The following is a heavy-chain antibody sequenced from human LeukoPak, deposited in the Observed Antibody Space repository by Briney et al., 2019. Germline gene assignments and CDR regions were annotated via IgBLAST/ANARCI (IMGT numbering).Heavy chain of an antibody. CDR1: GSTFSSYA. CDR3: AKDQRITMVRGGPFDY. CDR2: ISGSGGST. J-gene: IGHJ4*02. Sequence: GGSVRLSCAASGSTFSSYAMSWVRQAPGKGLEWVSAISGSGGSTYYADSVKGRFTISRDNSKNTLYLQMNSLRAEDTAVYYCAKDQRITMVRGGPFDYWGQGTLVTVSS. V-gene: IGHV3-23*01. D-gene: IGHD3-10*01.